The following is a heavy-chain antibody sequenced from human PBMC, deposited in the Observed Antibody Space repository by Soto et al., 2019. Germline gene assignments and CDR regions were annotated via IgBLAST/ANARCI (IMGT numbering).Heavy chain of an antibody. Sequence: QVQLVQSGAEGKKPGSSVKVSCKASGCTFSSYAISWVRQAPGQGLEWMGGIIPICGTANYAQKFQGRVTITAHESTSTDYMELSSLRSDDTAVYYCAETYYDSSGYFDYWGQGTLVTVSS. CDR1: GCTFSSYA. CDR3: AETYYDSSGYFDY. D-gene: IGHD3-22*01. J-gene: IGHJ4*02. CDR2: IIPICGTA. V-gene: IGHV1-69*01.